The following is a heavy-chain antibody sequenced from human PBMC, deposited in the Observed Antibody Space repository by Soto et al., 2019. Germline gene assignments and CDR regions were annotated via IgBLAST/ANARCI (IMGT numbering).Heavy chain of an antibody. CDR3: ARAFESQRGSGSYYTPFASMDV. J-gene: IGHJ6*03. D-gene: IGHD3-10*01. Sequence: GGSLRLSCAASGFTFSSYDMHWVRQATGKGLEWVSAIGTAGDTYYPGSVKGRFTISRENAKNSLYLQMNSLRAGDTAVYYCARAFESQRGSGSYYTPFASMDVWGKGTTVTVSS. V-gene: IGHV3-13*01. CDR1: GFTFSSYD. CDR2: IGTAGDT.